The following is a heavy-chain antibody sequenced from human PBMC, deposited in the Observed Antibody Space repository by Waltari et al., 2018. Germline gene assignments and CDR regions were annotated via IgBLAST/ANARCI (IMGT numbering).Heavy chain of an antibody. V-gene: IGHV1-3*02. CDR3: ARDLGYYGSGSYGPGDY. CDR1: GYTFPSSA. Sequence: QVQLVQSGAEVKKPGASVKVSCKASGYTFPSSAMHWVRQAPGQRLAWMGWINAGNGNTKYSQEFQGRVTITRDTSASTAYMELSSLRSEDMAVYYCARDLGYYGSGSYGPGDYWGQGTLVTVSS. CDR2: INAGNGNT. J-gene: IGHJ4*02. D-gene: IGHD3-10*01.